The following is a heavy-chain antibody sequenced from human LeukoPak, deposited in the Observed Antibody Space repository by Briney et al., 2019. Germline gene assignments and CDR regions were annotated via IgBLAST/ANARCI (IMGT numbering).Heavy chain of an antibody. CDR1: GGTFSSYA. Sequence: SVKVSCKASGGTFSSYAISWVRQAPGQGLEWMGGIIPIFGTANYAQKFQGRVTITADESTSTAYMELSSLRSEDTAVYYCAREWIAAAGRNDAFDIWGQGTMVTVSS. J-gene: IGHJ3*02. CDR2: IIPIFGTA. V-gene: IGHV1-69*13. D-gene: IGHD6-13*01. CDR3: AREWIAAAGRNDAFDI.